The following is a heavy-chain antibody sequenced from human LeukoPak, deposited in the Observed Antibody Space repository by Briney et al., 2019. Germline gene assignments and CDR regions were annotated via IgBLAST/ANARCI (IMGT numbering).Heavy chain of an antibody. J-gene: IGHJ4*02. CDR3: ARVSNYYGSGSDY. V-gene: IGHV3-66*01. D-gene: IGHD3-10*01. CDR2: IYSGGST. Sequence: GGSLRLSCAASGFTVSSNYMSWVRQAPGKGLEWVSVIYSGGSTYYADSVKGRFTISRDNSKNKLYLQMNSLRAEDTAVYYCARVSNYYGSGSDYWGQGTLVTVSS. CDR1: GFTVSSNY.